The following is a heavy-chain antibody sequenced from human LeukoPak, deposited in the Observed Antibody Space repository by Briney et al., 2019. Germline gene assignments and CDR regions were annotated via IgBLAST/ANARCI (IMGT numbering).Heavy chain of an antibody. CDR2: IWSDGSKK. Sequence: SGGSLRLSCAASGFTLSNYAMHWVRQAPGTGLEWVAVIWSDGSKKYYADSVRGRFTISRDNSKNTLYLQMNSLRVEDTAVYYCARESGSSSGMDVWGQGTTVTVSS. V-gene: IGHV3-33*01. D-gene: IGHD1-26*01. CDR3: ARESGSSSGMDV. J-gene: IGHJ6*02. CDR1: GFTLSNYA.